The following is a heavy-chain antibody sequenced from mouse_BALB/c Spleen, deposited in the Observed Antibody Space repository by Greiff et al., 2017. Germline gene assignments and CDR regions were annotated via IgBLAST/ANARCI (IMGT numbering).Heavy chain of an antibody. CDR2: ISSGGST. CDR3: ARILRDYLDY. J-gene: IGHJ2*01. V-gene: IGHV5-6-5*01. CDR1: GFTFSSYA. Sequence: EVMLVESGGGLVKPGGSLKLSCAASGFTFSSYAMSWVRQTPEKRLEWVASISSGGSTYYPDSVKGRFTISRDNARNILYLQMSSLRSEDTAMYYCARILRDYLDYWGQGTTRTVSS.